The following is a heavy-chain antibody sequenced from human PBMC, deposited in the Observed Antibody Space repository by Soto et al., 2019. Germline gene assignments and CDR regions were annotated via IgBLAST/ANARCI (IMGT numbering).Heavy chain of an antibody. CDR3: ARAFIVVVPAASPDAFDI. Sequence: GASVKVSCKASGYTFTSYGISWVRQAPGQGLEWMGWINPNSGGTNYAQKFQGRVTMTRDTSISTAYMELSRLRSDDTAVYYCARAFIVVVPAASPDAFDIWGQGTMVTVSS. CDR2: INPNSGGT. CDR1: GYTFTSYG. V-gene: IGHV1-2*02. J-gene: IGHJ3*02. D-gene: IGHD2-2*01.